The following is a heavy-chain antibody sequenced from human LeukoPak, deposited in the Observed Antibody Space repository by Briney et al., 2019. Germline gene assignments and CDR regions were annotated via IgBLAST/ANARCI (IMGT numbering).Heavy chain of an antibody. CDR2: INPNSGGT. CDR1: GYTFTGYY. D-gene: IGHD3-22*01. V-gene: IGHV1-2*02. CDR3: ARVKWGMIVVTTFYYFDY. Sequence: ASVKVSCKASGYTFTGYYMHWVRQALGQGLEWMGLINPNSGGTNYAQKFQGRVTMTRDTSISTAYMELSRLRSDDTAVYYCARVKWGMIVVTTFYYFDYWGQGTLVTDSS. J-gene: IGHJ4*02.